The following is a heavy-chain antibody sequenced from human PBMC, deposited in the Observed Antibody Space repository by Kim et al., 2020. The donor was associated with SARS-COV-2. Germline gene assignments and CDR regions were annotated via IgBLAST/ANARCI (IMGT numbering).Heavy chain of an antibody. V-gene: IGHV3-23*01. CDR1: GFTFSSYA. J-gene: IGHJ6*02. CDR3: AKAIGRRTYRYYYYGMDV. Sequence: GGSLRLSCAASGFTFSSYAMSWVRQAPGKGLEWVSAISGSGGSTYYADSVKGRFTISRDNSKNTLYLQMNSLRAEDTAVYYCAKAIGRRTYRYYYYGMDVWGQGTTVTVSS. CDR2: ISGSGGST. D-gene: IGHD1-26*01.